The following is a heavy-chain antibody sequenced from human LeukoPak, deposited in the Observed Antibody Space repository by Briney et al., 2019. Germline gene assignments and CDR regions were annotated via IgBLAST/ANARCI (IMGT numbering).Heavy chain of an antibody. D-gene: IGHD6-13*01. V-gene: IGHV4-59*11. CDR3: ARRRGSSRSNYYYYYMDV. CDR2: IYYSGST. Sequence: PSETLSLTCTVSGGSISSHYWSWIRQPPGKGLEWIGYIYYSGSTNYNPSLKSRVTISVDTSKNQFSLKLSSVTAADTAVYYCARRRGSSRSNYYYYYMDVWGKGTTVTVSS. CDR1: GGSISSHY. J-gene: IGHJ6*03.